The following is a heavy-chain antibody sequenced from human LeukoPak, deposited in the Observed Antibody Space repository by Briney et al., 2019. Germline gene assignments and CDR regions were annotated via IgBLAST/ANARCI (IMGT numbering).Heavy chain of an antibody. CDR3: ARGSGGSCYRSRRPKCYYMDV. D-gene: IGHD2-15*01. Sequence: ASVKVSCKASGDTFSSYAVSWVRQAPGQGLEWMGWISAYNGNTNYAQKLQGRVTMTTDTSTSTAYMELSSLRSEDTAVYYCARGSGGSCYRSRRPKCYYMDVWGKGTTVTVSS. V-gene: IGHV1-18*01. CDR1: GDTFSSYA. CDR2: ISAYNGNT. J-gene: IGHJ6*03.